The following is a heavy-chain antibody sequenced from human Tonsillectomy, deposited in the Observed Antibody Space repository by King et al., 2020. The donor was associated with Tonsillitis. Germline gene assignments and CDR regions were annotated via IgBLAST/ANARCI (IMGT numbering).Heavy chain of an antibody. J-gene: IGHJ4*02. CDR1: GFTFSHYW. V-gene: IGHV3-74*01. D-gene: IGHD1-26*01. Sequence: VQLVESGGGLVQPGGSLRLSCAASGFTFSHYWMHWVRQAPGKGLVWVSSVNGGGGSSDYADSVKGRFTISRDNAKNTLYLPMNSLRAEETAVYYCARDLRGARDYWGQGTLLTVSS. CDR2: VNGGGGSS. CDR3: ARDLRGARDY.